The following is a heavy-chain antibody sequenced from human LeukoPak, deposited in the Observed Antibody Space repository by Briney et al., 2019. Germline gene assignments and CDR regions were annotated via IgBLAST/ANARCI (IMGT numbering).Heavy chain of an antibody. V-gene: IGHV1-2*02. CDR2: INPKSGGT. CDR1: GYTFTGYF. CDR3: ARDLWGSSSGGGYSGNYYYYYMDV. D-gene: IGHD6-6*01. Sequence: ASVKVSCKASGYTFTGYFMHWVRQAPGQGPEWMGWINPKSGGTNYVQKFQGGVPMTRDTSTSTFFMELRRLTSDDTAVYYCARDLWGSSSGGGYSGNYYYYYMDVWGKGTTVTVSS. J-gene: IGHJ6*03.